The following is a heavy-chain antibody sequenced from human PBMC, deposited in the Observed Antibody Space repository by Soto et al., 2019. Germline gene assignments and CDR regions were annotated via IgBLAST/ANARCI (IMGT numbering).Heavy chain of an antibody. V-gene: IGHV4-4*02. CDR2: IYHSGST. CDR1: GGSISSSNW. D-gene: IGHD3-22*01. J-gene: IGHJ6*02. CDR3: ARDGLTYYYDSSGYYYSDYYYYGMDV. Sequence: SETLSLTCAVSGGSISSSNWWSWVRQPPGKGLEWIGEIYHSGSTNYNPSLKSRVTISVDKSKNQFSLKLSSVTAADTAVYYCARDGLTYYYDSSGYYYSDYYYYGMDVWGQGTTVTVSS.